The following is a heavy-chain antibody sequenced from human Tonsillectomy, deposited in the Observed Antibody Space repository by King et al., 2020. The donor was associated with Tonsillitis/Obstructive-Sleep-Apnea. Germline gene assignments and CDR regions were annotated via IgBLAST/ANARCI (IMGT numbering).Heavy chain of an antibody. CDR1: GFTFSDYS. D-gene: IGHD4-23*01. CDR2: ISSSSTYT. Sequence: VQLVESGGGLVKPGGSLRLSCAASGFTFSDYSMSWIRQAPGKGLEWVSYISSSSTYTDYADSVKGRFTISRDDAKNSLYLQMNSLRAEDTAGYYCARDYGGNSADPDWGQGTLVTVSS. CDR3: ARDYGGNSADPD. J-gene: IGHJ4*02. V-gene: IGHV3-11*05.